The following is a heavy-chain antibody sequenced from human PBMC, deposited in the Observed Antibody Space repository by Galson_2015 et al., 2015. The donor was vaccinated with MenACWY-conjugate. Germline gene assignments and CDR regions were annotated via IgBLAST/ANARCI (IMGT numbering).Heavy chain of an antibody. CDR3: ARHDEAYGSGSYLGYYYGMDV. J-gene: IGHJ6*02. V-gene: IGHV5-51*01. CDR2: IYPGDSDT. Sequence: QSGAEVTKPGESLRISCEGSGYSFPSYWIGWVRQMPGKGLEWMGIIYPGDSDTRYSPSFQGQVTISADKSISTAYLQWSSLKASDTAMYYCARHDEAYGSGSYLGYYYGMDVWGQGTTVTVSS. D-gene: IGHD3-10*01. CDR1: GYSFPSYW.